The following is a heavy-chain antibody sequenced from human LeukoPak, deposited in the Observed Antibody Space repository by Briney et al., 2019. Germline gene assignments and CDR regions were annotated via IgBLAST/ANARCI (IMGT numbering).Heavy chain of an antibody. CDR3: ARGPGYYYYDSSGYLGYFDY. CDR1: GFTFSSYE. D-gene: IGHD3-22*01. Sequence: GGSLRLSCAASGFTFSSYEMNWVRQAPGKGLEWVSYISSSGSTIYYADSVKGRFTISRDNAKNSLYLQMNRLRVEDTAVYYCARGPGYYYYDSSGYLGYFDYWGQGTLVTVSS. CDR2: ISSSGSTI. J-gene: IGHJ4*02. V-gene: IGHV3-48*03.